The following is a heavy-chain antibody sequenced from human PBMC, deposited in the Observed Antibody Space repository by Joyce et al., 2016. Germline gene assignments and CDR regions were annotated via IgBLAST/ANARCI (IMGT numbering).Heavy chain of an antibody. CDR2: VDSDGSGT. Sequence: EVQLVESGGGLLQPGGSLGLSCAASGFTFTNYWMHWVRQAPGKGLVWVARVDSDGSGTSYADSVNGRFTISRDNAKNMVYLQMNSLRIEDTAVYYCGSVFEYWGRGALVTVSS. CDR3: GSVFEY. CDR1: GFTFTNYW. V-gene: IGHV3-74*01. J-gene: IGHJ4*02.